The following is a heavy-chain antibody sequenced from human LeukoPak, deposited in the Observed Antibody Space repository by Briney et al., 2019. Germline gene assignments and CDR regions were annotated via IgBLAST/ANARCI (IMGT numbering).Heavy chain of an antibody. CDR2: IKEDGSEK. J-gene: IGHJ5*02. CDR3: ARGKNWFDP. Sequence: GGSLSLSCAASGFTFNNYAMSWVRQAPGKGLEWVANIKEDGSEKYYVDSVKGRFTISRDNAKNSLYLQMNSLRADDMAVYYCARGKNWFDPWGQGTLVTVSS. V-gene: IGHV3-7*01. CDR1: GFTFNNYA.